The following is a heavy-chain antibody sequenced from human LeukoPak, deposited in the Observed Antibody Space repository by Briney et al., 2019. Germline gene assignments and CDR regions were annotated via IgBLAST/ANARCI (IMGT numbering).Heavy chain of an antibody. CDR2: INAGNGNT. CDR3: ARASIDYGSGSLNWFDP. J-gene: IGHJ5*02. D-gene: IGHD3-10*01. Sequence: ASVKVSCKASGYTFTSYATHWVRQAPGQRLEWMGWINAGNGNTKYSQKFQGRVTITRDTSASTAYMELSSLRSEDTAVYYCARASIDYGSGSLNWFDPWGQGTLVTVSS. CDR1: GYTFTSYA. V-gene: IGHV1-3*01.